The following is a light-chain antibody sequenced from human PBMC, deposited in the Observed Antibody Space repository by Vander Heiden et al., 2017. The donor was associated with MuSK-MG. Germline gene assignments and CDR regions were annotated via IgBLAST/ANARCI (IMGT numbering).Light chain of an antibody. Sequence: DIQMTQSPSFLSASVGDRVTITCRASQGIGNSLAWYQQKPGKVPELLVYGASSLQSGVPSRFSGSGSGTDFTLTISSLQPDDVATYYCQKYDNAPWTFPHETKVGIK. V-gene: IGKV1-27*01. CDR1: QGIGNS. CDR3: QKYDNAPWT. J-gene: IGKJ1*01. CDR2: GAS.